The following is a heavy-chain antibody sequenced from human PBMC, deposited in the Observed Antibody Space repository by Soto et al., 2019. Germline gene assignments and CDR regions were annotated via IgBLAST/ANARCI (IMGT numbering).Heavy chain of an antibody. CDR1: GGSISSSGYY. CDR2: INYSGRT. J-gene: IGHJ6*02. Sequence: QLQLQESGPGLVKPSETLSLTCTVSGGSISSSGYYWGWIRQPPGKGLEWFGSINYSGRTYYNPSLKSLVTISVDTSKNQFSLKLNSVTAADTAVYYCARPASSSYYYFGMDVWGQGTTVTVSS. D-gene: IGHD6-25*01. CDR3: ARPASSSYYYFGMDV. V-gene: IGHV4-39*01.